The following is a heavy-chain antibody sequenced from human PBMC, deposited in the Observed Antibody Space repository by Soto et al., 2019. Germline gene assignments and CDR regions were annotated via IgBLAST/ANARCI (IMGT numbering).Heavy chain of an antibody. Sequence: QMQLQQWGAGLLKPSETLSLSCSVSGGSFSGYYWTWIRQPPGKGLEWIGEINHGGSTNHNPSLRSRVTISVDTSKNQFSLQLRSVTAAYTAVYFCARGRVPSFLPSLDMWGQGTVVIVSP. CDR2: INHGGST. CDR3: ARGRVPSFLPSLDM. V-gene: IGHV4-34*02. D-gene: IGHD2-2*01. J-gene: IGHJ3*02. CDR1: GGSFSGYY.